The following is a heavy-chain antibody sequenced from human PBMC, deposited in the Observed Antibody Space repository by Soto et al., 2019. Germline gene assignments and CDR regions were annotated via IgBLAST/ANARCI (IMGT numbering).Heavy chain of an antibody. V-gene: IGHV3-9*01. CDR1: GFTFDDHT. CDR2: ISWYSGII. Sequence: DAQLVESGGGLVQPGKSLRISCVASGFTFDDHTMHWVRQAPGRGLEWVSCISWYSGIIGYADSVKGRFTISRDNAKNSLYLRMDSLRPEDTAVYYCTKDTPSPSGYFEAFDVWGQGTKVTVSS. J-gene: IGHJ3*01. D-gene: IGHD3-22*01. CDR3: TKDTPSPSGYFEAFDV.